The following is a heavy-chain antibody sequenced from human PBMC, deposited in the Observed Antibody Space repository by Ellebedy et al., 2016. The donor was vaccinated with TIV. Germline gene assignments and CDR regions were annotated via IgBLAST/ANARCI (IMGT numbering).Heavy chain of an antibody. Sequence: GESLKISCAASGFMFSRFWMNWVRQAPRKGLEWVAKIKEDGSEKYYVDSVKGRFTISRDNAKNSVYLQMNSLRAEDTAVYFCARDAAAGKTDYWGQGTLVTVSS. CDR3: ARDAAAGKTDY. CDR2: IKEDGSEK. D-gene: IGHD6-13*01. J-gene: IGHJ4*02. CDR1: GFMFSRFW. V-gene: IGHV3-7*01.